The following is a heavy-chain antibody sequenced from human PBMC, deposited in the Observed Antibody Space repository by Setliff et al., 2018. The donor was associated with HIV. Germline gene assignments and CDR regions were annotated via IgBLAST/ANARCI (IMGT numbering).Heavy chain of an antibody. V-gene: IGHV4-39*01. D-gene: IGHD3-22*01. J-gene: IGHJ5*02. CDR3: ARYRYYYDISGFGRCFDP. Sequence: ASETLSLTCTVSGGSISSSSYYWGWIRQPPGKGVEWIGNIYYSGSTSYNPSLKSRVTISVDTSENQFSLRLNSVTAADTAVYYCARYRYYYDISGFGRCFDPWGQGTLVTVS. CDR2: IYYSGST. CDR1: GGSISSSSYY.